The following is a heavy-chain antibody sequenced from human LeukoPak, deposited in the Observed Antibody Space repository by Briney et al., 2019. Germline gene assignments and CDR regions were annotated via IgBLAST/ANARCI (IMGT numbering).Heavy chain of an antibody. CDR1: GFTFSSYG. V-gene: IGHV3-30*02. D-gene: IGHD2-2*01. J-gene: IGHJ4*02. Sequence: PGGSLRLSCAASGFTFSSYGMHWVRQAPGKGLEWVAFIRYDGSNKYYADSVKGRFTISRDNSKNTLYLQMNSLRAEDTAVYYCAKIPTRAPNRYCSSTSCSHFDYWGQGTLVTVSS. CDR2: IRYDGSNK. CDR3: AKIPTRAPNRYCSSTSCSHFDY.